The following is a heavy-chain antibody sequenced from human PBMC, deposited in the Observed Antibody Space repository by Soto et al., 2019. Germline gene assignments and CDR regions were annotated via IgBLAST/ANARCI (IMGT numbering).Heavy chain of an antibody. V-gene: IGHV3-74*01. J-gene: IGHJ6*02. CDR1: GFTFSSYW. D-gene: IGHD4-17*01. CDR3: ARAHDYGLYYGMDV. CDR2: INSDGSST. Sequence: GGSLRLSCAASGFTFSSYWMHWVRQAPGKGLVWVSRINSDGSSTSYADSVKGRFTISRDNAKNTLYLQMNSLRAEDTAVYYCARAHDYGLYYGMDVWGQGTTVTVSS.